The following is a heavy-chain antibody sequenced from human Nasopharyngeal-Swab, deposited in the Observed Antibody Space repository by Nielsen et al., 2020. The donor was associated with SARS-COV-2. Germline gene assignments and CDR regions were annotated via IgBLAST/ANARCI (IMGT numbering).Heavy chain of an antibody. Sequence: WARQAPGQGLEWMGRIIPILGIANYAQKFQGRVTITADKSTSTAYMELSSLRSEDTAVYYCARYNWNVPALGYYYGMDVWGQGTTVTVSS. V-gene: IGHV1-69*02. CDR3: ARYNWNVPALGYYYGMDV. J-gene: IGHJ6*02. D-gene: IGHD1-1*01. CDR2: IIPILGIA.